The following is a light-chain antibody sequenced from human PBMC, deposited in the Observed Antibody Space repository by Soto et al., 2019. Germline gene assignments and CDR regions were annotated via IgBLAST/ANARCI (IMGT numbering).Light chain of an antibody. CDR2: KAS. V-gene: IGKV1-5*03. J-gene: IGKJ1*01. CDR1: QSISSW. Sequence: DIQMTQSPSTLSASVGDRVTITCRASQSISSWLAWYQQKPGKAPKLLIYKASSLEGGVPSRFSGSGSGTEFTLTISSLQPDDFAIYYCQQYNSYWTFGQGNKV. CDR3: QQYNSYWT.